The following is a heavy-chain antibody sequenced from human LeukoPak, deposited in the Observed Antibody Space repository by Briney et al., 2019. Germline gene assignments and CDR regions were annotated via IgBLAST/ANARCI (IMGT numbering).Heavy chain of an antibody. CDR1: GGSTSSSSYS. D-gene: IGHD3-10*01. J-gene: IGHJ5*02. Sequence: PSETLSLTCTVSGGSTSSSSYSWSWIRQPAEKGLEWIGRIYTSGSTNYNPSLKSRVTISVDTSKNQFSLKLSSVTAADTAVYYCARGVMVRGVLGWFDPWGQGTLVTVSS. V-gene: IGHV4-61*02. CDR2: IYTSGST. CDR3: ARGVMVRGVLGWFDP.